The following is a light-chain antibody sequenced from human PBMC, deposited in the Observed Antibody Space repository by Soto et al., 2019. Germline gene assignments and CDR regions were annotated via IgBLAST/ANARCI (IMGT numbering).Light chain of an antibody. V-gene: IGKV3-15*01. CDR1: QSVGSA. Sequence: EIVMTQSPATLSVSPGETATLSCRASQSVGSAVAWYQHKPSQAPRLLIVGASIRAPGVPGRFSGGGSGTEFTFIISSRQSEDFAVYYCQQYRNWPPLTFGGGTSVEIK. CDR3: QQYRNWPPLT. J-gene: IGKJ4*01. CDR2: GAS.